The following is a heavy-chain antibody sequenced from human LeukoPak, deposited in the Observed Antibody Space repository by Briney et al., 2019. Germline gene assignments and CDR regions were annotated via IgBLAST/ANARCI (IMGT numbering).Heavy chain of an antibody. Sequence: SETLSLTCTVSGGSISSYYWSWIRQPPGKGLEWIGYIYYSGSTNYNPSLKSRVTISVDTSKNQFSLKLSSVTAADTAVYYCARAPEYYDLGEAYNWFDPWGQGTLVTVSS. J-gene: IGHJ5*02. CDR3: ARAPEYYDLGEAYNWFDP. CDR2: IYYSGST. CDR1: GGSISSYY. D-gene: IGHD3-3*01. V-gene: IGHV4-59*01.